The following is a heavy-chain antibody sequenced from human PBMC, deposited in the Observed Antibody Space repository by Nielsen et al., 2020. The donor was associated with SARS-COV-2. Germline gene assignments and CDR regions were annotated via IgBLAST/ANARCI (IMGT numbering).Heavy chain of an antibody. J-gene: IGHJ5*02. V-gene: IGHV3-15*01. CDR3: TTHGMVGTTIP. D-gene: IGHD1-26*01. CDR1: GFTFSNAW. CDR2: IKSKTDGGTT. Sequence: GESLKISCAAFGFTFSNAWMSWVRQAPGKGLEWVGRIKSKTDGGTTDYAAPVKGRFTISRDDSKNTLYLQMNSLKTEDTAVYYCTTHGMVGTTIPWGQGTLVTVSS.